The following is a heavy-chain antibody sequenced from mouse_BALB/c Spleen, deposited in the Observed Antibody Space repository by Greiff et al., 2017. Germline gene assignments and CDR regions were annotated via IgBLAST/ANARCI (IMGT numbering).Heavy chain of an antibody. D-gene: IGHD2-2*01. Sequence: EVNVVESGGDLVKPGGSLKLSCAASGFTFSSYGMSWVRQTPDKRLEWVATISSGGSYTYYPDSVKGRFTISRDNAKNTLYLQMSSLKSEDTAMYYCAREGLWLRREGAMDYWGQGTSVTVSS. CDR2: ISSGGSYT. V-gene: IGHV5-6*01. CDR1: GFTFSSYG. J-gene: IGHJ4*01. CDR3: AREGLWLRREGAMDY.